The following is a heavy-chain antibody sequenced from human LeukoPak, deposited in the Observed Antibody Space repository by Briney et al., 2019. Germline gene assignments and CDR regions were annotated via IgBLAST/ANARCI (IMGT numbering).Heavy chain of an antibody. D-gene: IGHD2-15*01. CDR3: ARGRDCSGGSCYDFYFDY. J-gene: IGHJ4*02. CDR1: GFTFSSYW. Sequence: GGSLRLSCAASGFTFSSYWMSWVRQAPGKGLEWVANIKQDGSEKYYVDSVKGRLTISRDNAKNSLYLQMNSLRAEDTAVYYCARGRDCSGGSCYDFYFDYWGQGTLVTVSS. CDR2: IKQDGSEK. V-gene: IGHV3-7*01.